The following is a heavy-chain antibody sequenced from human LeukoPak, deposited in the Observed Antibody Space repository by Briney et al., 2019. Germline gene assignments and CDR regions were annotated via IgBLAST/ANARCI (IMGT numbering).Heavy chain of an antibody. CDR1: GFTFSSYG. V-gene: IGHV3-33*01. J-gene: IGHJ6*04. CDR3: ARDVASATPRYYYYGMDV. Sequence: PGGSLRLSCAASGFTFSSYGMHWVRQAPGKGLEWVAVIWYDGSNKYYADSVKGRFTISRDNSKNTLYLQMNSLRAEDTAVYYCARDVASATPRYYYYGMDVWGKGTTVTVSS. D-gene: IGHD2-2*01. CDR2: IWYDGSNK.